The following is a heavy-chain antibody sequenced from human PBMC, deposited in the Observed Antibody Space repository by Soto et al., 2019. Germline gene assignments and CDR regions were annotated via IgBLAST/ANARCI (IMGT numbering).Heavy chain of an antibody. CDR2: IWYDGSNK. D-gene: IGHD2-15*01. Sequence: GGSLRLSCAASGFTFSSYGMHWVRQAPGKGLEWVAVIWYDGSNKYYADSVKGRFTISRDNSKNTLYLQMNSLRAEDTAVYYCAREGYCSGGSCYQTAEYFQHWGQGTLVTVSS. V-gene: IGHV3-33*01. J-gene: IGHJ1*01. CDR3: AREGYCSGGSCYQTAEYFQH. CDR1: GFTFSSYG.